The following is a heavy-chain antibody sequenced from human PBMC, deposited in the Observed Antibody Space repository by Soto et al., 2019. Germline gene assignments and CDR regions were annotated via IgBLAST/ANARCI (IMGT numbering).Heavy chain of an antibody. CDR1: GYTFTSYA. CDR3: ARDIGDYDILTGPFDY. D-gene: IGHD3-9*01. V-gene: IGHV1-3*01. Sequence: ASVKVSCKASGYTFTSYAMHLVRQAPGQRLEWMGWINAGNGNTKYSQKFQGRVTITRDTSASTAYMELSSLRSEDTAVYYCARDIGDYDILTGPFDYWGQGTLVTVSS. CDR2: INAGNGNT. J-gene: IGHJ4*02.